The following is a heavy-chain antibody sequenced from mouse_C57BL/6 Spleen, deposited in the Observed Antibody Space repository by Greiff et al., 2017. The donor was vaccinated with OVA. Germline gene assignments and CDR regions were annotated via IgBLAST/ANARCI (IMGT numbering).Heavy chain of an antibody. CDR2: INPNYGTT. D-gene: IGHD1-1*01. J-gene: IGHJ2*01. Sequence: EVQLQQSGPELVKPGASVKISCKASGYSFTDYNMNWVKQSTGKSLEWIGVINPNYGTTSYNQKFKGKATLTVDQSSSTAYMQLNSLTSEDSAVDYCAKGGDYGNSLDYWGQGTTLTVSS. CDR3: AKGGDYGNSLDY. V-gene: IGHV1-39*01. CDR1: GYSFTDYN.